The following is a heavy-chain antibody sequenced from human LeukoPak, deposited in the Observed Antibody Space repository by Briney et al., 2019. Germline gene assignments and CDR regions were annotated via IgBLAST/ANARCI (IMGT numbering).Heavy chain of an antibody. CDR3: ARKELEVEAFDY. CDR2: FSAYNGNT. Sequence: ASVKVSCKASGYTFTSYGISWVRQAPGQGLEWMGWFSAYNGNTNYAQKLQGRVTMTTDTSTSTAYMELRSLRSDDTAVYYCARKELEVEAFDYWGQGTLVTVSS. D-gene: IGHD1-1*01. V-gene: IGHV1-18*01. CDR1: GYTFTSYG. J-gene: IGHJ4*02.